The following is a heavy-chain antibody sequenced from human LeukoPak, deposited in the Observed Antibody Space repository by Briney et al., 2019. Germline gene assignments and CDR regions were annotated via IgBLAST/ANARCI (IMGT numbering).Heavy chain of an antibody. J-gene: IGHJ6*02. V-gene: IGHV4-39*07. CDR2: IYYSGST. CDR1: GGSISSSSYY. Sequence: SETLSLTCTVSGGSISSSSYYWGWIRQPPGKGLEWIGSIYYSGSTYYNPSLKSRVSISLERSKNQFSLRLTSVTAADTAVFYCARGGRGTTCYGGACYYSYYGMDVWGQGTTVTVSS. D-gene: IGHD2-2*01. CDR3: ARGGRGTTCYGGACYYSYYGMDV.